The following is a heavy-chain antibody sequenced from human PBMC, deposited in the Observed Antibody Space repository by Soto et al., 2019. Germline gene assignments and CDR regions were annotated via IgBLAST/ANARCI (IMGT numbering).Heavy chain of an antibody. Sequence: SETLCLTSTVSGGSIVGGGYYWSWIHQHPGKGLEWIGYIYYSGSTYYNPSLKSRVTISVDTSKNQFSLKLSSVTAADTAVYYCARDGDYAAGYAFDIWGQGTMVTVSS. D-gene: IGHD4-17*01. CDR2: IYYSGST. J-gene: IGHJ3*02. V-gene: IGHV4-31*03. CDR1: GGSIVGGGYY. CDR3: ARDGDYAAGYAFDI.